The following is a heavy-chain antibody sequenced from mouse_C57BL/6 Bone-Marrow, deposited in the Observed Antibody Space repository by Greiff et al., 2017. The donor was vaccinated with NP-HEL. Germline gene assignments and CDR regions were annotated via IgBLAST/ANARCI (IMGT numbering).Heavy chain of an antibody. CDR1: GYTFTDYY. Sequence: EVQLQQSGPELVKPGASVKISCKASGYTFTDYYMNWVKQSHGKSLEWIGDINPNNGGTSYNQKFKGKATLTVDKSSSTAYMELRSLTSEDSAVYYCARWYDVGVAYWGQGTLVTVSA. V-gene: IGHV1-26*01. CDR2: INPNNGGT. J-gene: IGHJ3*01. D-gene: IGHD1-1*02. CDR3: ARWYDVGVAY.